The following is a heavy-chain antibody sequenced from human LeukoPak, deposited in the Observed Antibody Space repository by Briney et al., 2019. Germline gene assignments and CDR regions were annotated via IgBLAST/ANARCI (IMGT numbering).Heavy chain of an antibody. V-gene: IGHV1-2*02. J-gene: IGHJ4*02. CDR3: AKDPGGWDYFDY. D-gene: IGHD6-19*01. CDR2: INPNSGGT. CDR1: GYTFTGYY. Sequence: ASVKVSCKASGYTFTGYYMHWVRQAPGQGLEWMGWINPNSGGTNYAQKFQGRVTMTRDTSISTAYMELSRLRSDDTALYYCAKDPGGWDYFDYWGQGTLVTVSS.